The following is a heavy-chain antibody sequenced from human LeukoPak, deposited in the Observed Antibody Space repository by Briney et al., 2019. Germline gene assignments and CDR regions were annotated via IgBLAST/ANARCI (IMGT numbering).Heavy chain of an antibody. V-gene: IGHV4-31*03. D-gene: IGHD6-13*01. CDR2: IYYSGST. Sequence: KTSQTLSLTCTVSGGSISSGGYYWSWIPQHPGKGLDWIGYIYYSGSTYYNPSLKSRVTISVDTSKNQFSLKLSSVTAADTAVYYCAREFIAAFHYWGQGTLVTVSS. CDR1: GGSISSGGYY. CDR3: AREFIAAFHY. J-gene: IGHJ4*02.